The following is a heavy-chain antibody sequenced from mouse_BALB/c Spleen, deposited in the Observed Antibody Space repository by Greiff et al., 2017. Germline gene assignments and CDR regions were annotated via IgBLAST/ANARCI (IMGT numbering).Heavy chain of an antibody. CDR3: TSGQLGRFAY. J-gene: IGHJ3*01. D-gene: IGHD4-1*02. V-gene: IGHV1-15*01. CDR2: IDPETGGT. Sequence: VQLQQSGAELVRPGASVTLSCKTSGYTFTDYEIHWVKQTPVHGLEWIGAIDPETGGTAYNQKFKGKATLTADNSSSTAYMELRSLTSEDSAVYYCTSGQLGRFAYWGQGTLVTVSA. CDR1: GYTFTDYE.